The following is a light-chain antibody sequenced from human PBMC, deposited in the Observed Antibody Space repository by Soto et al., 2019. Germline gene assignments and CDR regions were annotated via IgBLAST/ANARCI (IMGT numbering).Light chain of an antibody. Sequence: QSVLTQPPSVSAAPGQTITISCFGSSSNIGINFVSWYHHLPGAAAKLLIYAIYKRPSGIPDRFSDSKSGTTATLGITGLQTGDEADYYCGTWDSSLSAVVFGGGTKLTVL. CDR2: AIY. V-gene: IGLV1-51*01. CDR1: SSNIGINF. CDR3: GTWDSSLSAVV. J-gene: IGLJ2*01.